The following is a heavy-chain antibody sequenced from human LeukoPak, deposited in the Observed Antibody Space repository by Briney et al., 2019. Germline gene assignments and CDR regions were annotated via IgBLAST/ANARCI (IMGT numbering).Heavy chain of an antibody. Sequence: GGSLRLSCAASGSTFSSYAMHWVRQAPGKGLEWVAVISYDGSNKYYADSVKGRFTISRDNSKNTLYLQMNSLRADDTAVHYCARGGAYCSGGSCRADDYWGQGTLVTVSS. D-gene: IGHD2-15*01. V-gene: IGHV3-30-3*01. CDR3: ARGGAYCSGGSCRADDY. J-gene: IGHJ4*02. CDR1: GSTFSSYA. CDR2: ISYDGSNK.